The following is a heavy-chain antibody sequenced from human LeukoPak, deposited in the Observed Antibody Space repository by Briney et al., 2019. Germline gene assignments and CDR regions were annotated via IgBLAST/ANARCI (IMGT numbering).Heavy chain of an antibody. CDR2: INPNSGGT. J-gene: IGHJ4*02. CDR1: GYTFTGYY. V-gene: IGHV1-2*02. CDR3: ARVSSGWYYMRYYFDY. D-gene: IGHD6-19*01. Sequence: ASVKVSCKASGYTFTGYYMHWVRQAPGQGLEWMGWINPNSGGTNYAQKFQGRVTMTRDTSISTAYMELSRLRSDDTAVYYCARVSSGWYYMRYYFDYWGQGTLVTVSS.